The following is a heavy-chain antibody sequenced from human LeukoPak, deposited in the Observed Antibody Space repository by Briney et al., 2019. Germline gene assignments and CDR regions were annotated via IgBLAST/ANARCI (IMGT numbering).Heavy chain of an antibody. Sequence: PSETLSLTCAVYGGSFSGYYWSWIRQPPGKGLEWIGEINHSGSTNYNPSLKSRVTISVDTSKNQFSLKLSSVTAADTAVYYCARESSGYDPYYYYGMDVWGQGTTVTVSS. CDR3: ARESSGYDPYYYYGMDV. D-gene: IGHD5-12*01. CDR2: INHSGST. J-gene: IGHJ6*02. CDR1: GGSFSGYY. V-gene: IGHV4-34*01.